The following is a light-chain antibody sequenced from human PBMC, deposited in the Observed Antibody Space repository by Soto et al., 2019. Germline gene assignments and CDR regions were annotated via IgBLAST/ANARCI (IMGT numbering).Light chain of an antibody. J-gene: IGLJ3*02. Sequence: QSVLTQPPSVSGAPGQRVTISCTGSSSNIGAGYDVHWYQQLPGTAPKLLIYGNSNRPSGVPDRFPGSKSGTSASLAITGLQAEDEADYYCQSYYSSLSGWVFGGGTKLTVL. CDR3: QSYYSSLSGWV. CDR2: GNS. V-gene: IGLV1-40*01. CDR1: SSNIGAGYD.